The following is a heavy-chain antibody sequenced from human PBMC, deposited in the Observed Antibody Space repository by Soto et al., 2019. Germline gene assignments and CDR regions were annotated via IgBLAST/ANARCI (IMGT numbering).Heavy chain of an antibody. CDR1: GSSISSSSYC. J-gene: IGHJ4*02. CDR2: ICRSGST. CDR3: ARHEGPNLHFDH. Sequence: SETLSLTCTVSGSSISSSSYCWGWIRRPPGKGLEWIGSICRSGSTYYSPSLKRRVTISVDTSKNQFSLNLTSVTAADTGVYYCARHEGPNLHFDHWGQGTLVTVSS. V-gene: IGHV4-39*01.